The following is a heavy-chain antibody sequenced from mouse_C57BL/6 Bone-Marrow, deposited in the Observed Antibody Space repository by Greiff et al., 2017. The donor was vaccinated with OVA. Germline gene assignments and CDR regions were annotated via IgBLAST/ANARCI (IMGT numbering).Heavy chain of an antibody. V-gene: IGHV1-47*01. J-gene: IGHJ2*01. Sequence: QVQLQQPGAELVKPGASVKMSCKASGYTFTTYPIEWMKQNHGKSLEWIGNFHPYNDDTKYNEKFKGKATLTVEKSSSTVYLELSRLTSDDSAVYYCARGGYYSNYVDYFDYWGQGTTLTVSS. CDR3: ARGGYYSNYVDYFDY. D-gene: IGHD2-5*01. CDR1: GYTFTTYP. CDR2: FHPYNDDT.